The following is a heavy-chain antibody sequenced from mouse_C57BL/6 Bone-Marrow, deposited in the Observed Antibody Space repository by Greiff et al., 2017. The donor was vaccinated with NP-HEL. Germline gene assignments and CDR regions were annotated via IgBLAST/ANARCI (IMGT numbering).Heavy chain of an antibody. V-gene: IGHV5-6*02. CDR3: ARRRLLLYAMDY. D-gene: IGHD1-1*01. CDR1: GFTFSSYG. Sequence: EVKVVESGGDLVKPGGSLKLSCAASGFTFSSYGMSWVRQTPDKRLEWVATISSGGSYTYYPDSVKGRFTISRDNAKNTLYLQMSSLKSEDTAMYYCARRRLLLYAMDYWGQGTSVTVS. J-gene: IGHJ4*01. CDR2: ISSGGSYT.